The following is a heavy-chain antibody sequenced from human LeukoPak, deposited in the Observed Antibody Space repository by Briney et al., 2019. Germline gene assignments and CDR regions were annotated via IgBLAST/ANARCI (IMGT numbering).Heavy chain of an antibody. V-gene: IGHV3-53*01. CDR2: IYSGGST. Sequence: GGSLRLSCAASGFTVSSNYMSWVRQAPGKGLEWVSVIYSGGSTYYADSVKGRFTISRDNAKNSLYLQMNSLRAEDTAIYFCAKRKGNDYGDLFHFWGQGTLVTVSS. J-gene: IGHJ4*02. CDR3: AKRKGNDYGDLFHF. CDR1: GFTVSSNY. D-gene: IGHD4-17*01.